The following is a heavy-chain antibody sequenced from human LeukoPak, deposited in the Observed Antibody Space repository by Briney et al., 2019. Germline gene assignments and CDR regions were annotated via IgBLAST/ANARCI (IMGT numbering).Heavy chain of an antibody. CDR1: GFTFSSYG. J-gene: IGHJ4*02. D-gene: IGHD3-16*01. CDR2: IWYDGSNK. Sequence: GGSLRLSCAASGFTFSSYGMHWVRRAPGKGLEWVAIIWYDGSNKYYVDSVKGRFTISRDNSKNTLYLQMNSLRAEDTAVYYCARDLGYFDYWGQGTLVTVSS. V-gene: IGHV3-33*01. CDR3: ARDLGYFDY.